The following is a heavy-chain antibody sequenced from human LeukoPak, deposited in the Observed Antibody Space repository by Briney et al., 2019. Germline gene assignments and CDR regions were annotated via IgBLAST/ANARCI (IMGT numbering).Heavy chain of an antibody. CDR1: GGSISSYY. Sequence: SETLSLTCTVSGGSISSYYWSWIRQPPGKGLEWIGYIYTSGSTNYNPSLKSRVTISVDTSKNQFSLKLSSVTAADTAVYYCVSRGYSYGKSRRYMDVWGKGTTVTVSS. V-gene: IGHV4-4*09. CDR3: VSRGYSYGKSRRYMDV. CDR2: IYTSGST. D-gene: IGHD5-18*01. J-gene: IGHJ6*03.